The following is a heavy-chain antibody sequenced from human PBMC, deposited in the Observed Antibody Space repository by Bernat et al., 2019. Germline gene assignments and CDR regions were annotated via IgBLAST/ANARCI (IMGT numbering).Heavy chain of an antibody. D-gene: IGHD5-18*01. CDR3: AKGDRGYKRSGYGMYF. CDR2: ISGSGGST. J-gene: IGHJ6*02. Sequence: EVQLLESGGGLVQPGGSQRLSCAASGFTFSSYAMSWVRQAPGKGLEWVSAISGSGGSTYYADSVKGRFTISRDNSKNTLYLQMNSLRAEDTAVYYCAKGDRGYKRSGYGMYFWGQGTTVTVSS. V-gene: IGHV3-23*01. CDR1: GFTFSSYA.